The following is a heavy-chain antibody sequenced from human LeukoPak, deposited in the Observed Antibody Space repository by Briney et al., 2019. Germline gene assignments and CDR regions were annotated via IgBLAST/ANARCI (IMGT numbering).Heavy chain of an antibody. D-gene: IGHD2-2*01. Sequence: GESLKISCKGSGYSFPSYWIARVRQTPGKGLEWMGIFHPGDSDTRYSPSFQGQVTMSADKSISTAYLQWSSLKDSDTAMYYCARQSVSTNYYYGMDVWGQGTTVTVSS. CDR3: ARQSVSTNYYYGMDV. CDR2: FHPGDSDT. J-gene: IGHJ6*02. CDR1: GYSFPSYW. V-gene: IGHV5-51*01.